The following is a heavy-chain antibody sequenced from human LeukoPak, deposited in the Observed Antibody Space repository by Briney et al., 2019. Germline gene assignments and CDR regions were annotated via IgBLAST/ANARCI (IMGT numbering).Heavy chain of an antibody. D-gene: IGHD2-8*01. V-gene: IGHV3-7*03. Sequence: GGSLRLSCAASGFTFSSFWMSWVRQAPGKGLEWVAHINQDESEKYYVDSVRGRFTISRDNAKNSLYLQMHSLTAEDTALYYCARYCTFRACSGTKYDSWGPGTLVTVSS. CDR3: ARYCTFRACSGTKYDS. CDR2: INQDESEK. CDR1: GFTFSSFW. J-gene: IGHJ4*02.